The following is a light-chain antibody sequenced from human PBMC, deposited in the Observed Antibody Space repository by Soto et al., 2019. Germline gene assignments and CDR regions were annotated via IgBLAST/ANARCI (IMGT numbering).Light chain of an antibody. CDR3: QQYNNWPVT. V-gene: IGKV3-11*01. CDR1: QSVSSY. J-gene: IGKJ4*01. CDR2: DAS. Sequence: EIGLTQSPATLSLCPGERATLSCRASQSVSSYLAWYQQKPGQAPRLLIYDASNRATGIPARFSGSGSGTEFTLTISGLQSEDFATYYCQQYNNWPVTFGGGTKVDIK.